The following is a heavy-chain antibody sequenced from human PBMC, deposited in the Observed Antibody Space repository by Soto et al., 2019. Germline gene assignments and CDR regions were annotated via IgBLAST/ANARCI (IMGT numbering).Heavy chain of an antibody. Sequence: PSETLSLTCAVYGGSFSGYYWSWIRQPPGKGLEWIGEINHSGSTNYNPSLKSRVTISVDTSKNQFSLKLSSVTAADTAVYYCASPLAAAVYYGMDVWGQGTTVTVSS. CDR3: ASPLAAAVYYGMDV. D-gene: IGHD6-13*01. CDR2: INHSGST. CDR1: GGSFSGYY. V-gene: IGHV4-34*01. J-gene: IGHJ6*02.